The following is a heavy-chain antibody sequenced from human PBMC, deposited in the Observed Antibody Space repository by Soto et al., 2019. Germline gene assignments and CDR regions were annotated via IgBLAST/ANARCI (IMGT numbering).Heavy chain of an antibody. D-gene: IGHD2-2*01. CDR1: GYTFTSYD. V-gene: IGHV1-8*01. J-gene: IGHJ6*02. CDR2: MNPNSGDT. Sequence: QVQLVQSGAEVKKPGASVKVSCKASGYTFTSYDINWVRQATGQGLEWMGWMNPNSGDTGYAQNFQGRVTMTRNTSLRTAYMELSSLRSEDTAVYYCARGGYCDSSSCLDYYYKGMDVWGQGTTVTVSS. CDR3: ARGGYCDSSSCLDYYYKGMDV.